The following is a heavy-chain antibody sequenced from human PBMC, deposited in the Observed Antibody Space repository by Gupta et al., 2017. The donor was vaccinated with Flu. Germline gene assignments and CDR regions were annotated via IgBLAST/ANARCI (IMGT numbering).Heavy chain of an antibody. Sequence: GGSCRGYYWTWIRQPPVKGLEWIGEINHTGSTNHNASLKSRVSISVDTSTNQVSLKLSSVTAADTAVYYCAREGIGRRFDYWGQGTLVTVSS. CDR3: AREGIGRRFDY. CDR2: INHTGST. J-gene: IGHJ4*02. V-gene: IGHV4-34*01. D-gene: IGHD2-21*01. CDR1: GGSCRGYY.